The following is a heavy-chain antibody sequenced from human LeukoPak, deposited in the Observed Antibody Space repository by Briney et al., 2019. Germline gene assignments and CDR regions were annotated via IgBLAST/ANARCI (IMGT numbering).Heavy chain of an antibody. D-gene: IGHD2-21*02. V-gene: IGHV3-23*01. CDR1: GFTFNTYA. CDR3: VKDWRDESNCGGDCLQY. J-gene: IGHJ4*02. Sequence: GGSLRLSCVASGFTFNTYAMTWVRQAPGKGLEWVSSFSVCGGGTYYADSVRGRFIISRDNSKNTLYLHMSSLRAEDTAVYYCVKDWRDESNCGGDCLQYWGQGTLVTVSS. CDR2: FSVCGGGT.